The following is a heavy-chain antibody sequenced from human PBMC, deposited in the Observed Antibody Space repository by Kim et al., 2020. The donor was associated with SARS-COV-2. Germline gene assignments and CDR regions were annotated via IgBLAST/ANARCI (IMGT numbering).Heavy chain of an antibody. CDR3: ARARREWLVLGGYYFDY. J-gene: IGHJ4*02. D-gene: IGHD6-19*01. CDR2: IYYSGST. V-gene: IGHV4-59*13. Sequence: SETLSLTCTVSGGSISSYYWSWIRQPPGKGLEWIGYIYYSGSTNYNPSLKSRVTISVDTSKNQFSLKLSSVTAADTAVYYCARARREWLVLGGYYFDYWGRGTLVTVSS. CDR1: GGSISSYY.